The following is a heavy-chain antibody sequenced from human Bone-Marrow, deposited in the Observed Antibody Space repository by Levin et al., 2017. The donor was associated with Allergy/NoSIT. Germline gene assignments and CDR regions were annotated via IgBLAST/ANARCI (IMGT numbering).Heavy chain of an antibody. CDR3: AKVGFCSGGSCYGYFDL. CDR2: ISIHVGST. D-gene: IGHD2-15*01. J-gene: IGHJ2*01. Sequence: PGESLKISCEASGFSFSSYAMTWVRQAPGKGPEWVSSISIHVGSTFSADSVKGRFTISRDNSKNTLFLQMNSLRAEDTAVYYCAKVGFCSGGSCYGYFDLWGRGTLVTVSS. CDR1: GFSFSSYA. V-gene: IGHV3-23*01.